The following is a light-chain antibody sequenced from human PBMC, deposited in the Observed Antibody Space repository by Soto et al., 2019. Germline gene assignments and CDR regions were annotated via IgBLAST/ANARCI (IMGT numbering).Light chain of an antibody. CDR1: QSINSY. V-gene: IGKV1-39*01. CDR3: QQSYSIPWT. CDR2: AAS. Sequence: DIQMTQSPSSLSASVGDRVTITCRASQSINSYLNWYQQKPGKAPKVLIYAASSLQSGIPSRFSGSGSGTDFTLTISSLQPEDFATYYCQQSYSIPWTFGQGTKVDIK. J-gene: IGKJ1*01.